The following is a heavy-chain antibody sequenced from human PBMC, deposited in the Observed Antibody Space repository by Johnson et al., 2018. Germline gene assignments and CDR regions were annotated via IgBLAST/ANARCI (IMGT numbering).Heavy chain of an antibody. V-gene: IGHV3-49*03. CDR2: IRSKAYGGTP. CDR3: ARDSDYDVWSDYYGYVY. J-gene: IGHJ1*01. CDR1: GFSFGDYG. Sequence: EVQLVESGGGLVQPGRSLRLSCTASGFSFGDYGMSWFRQAPGKGLEWVGLIRSKAYGGTPEYAASVKGRIAISRDDSKSVAYLQMNSLKTEDTAVYYCARDSDYDVWSDYYGYVYWGQGTLVIVSS. D-gene: IGHD3-3*01.